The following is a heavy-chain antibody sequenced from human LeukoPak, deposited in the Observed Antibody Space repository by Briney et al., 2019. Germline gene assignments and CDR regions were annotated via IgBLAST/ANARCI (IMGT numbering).Heavy chain of an antibody. D-gene: IGHD6-13*01. CDR3: VRDPSYGSSWYYYMDV. Sequence: GGSLRLSCAASEFTFVRYAMNWVRQAPGKGLEWVSYISSSSFKIGYADSVKGRFTISRDNSKNSLYLQMDSLRVEDTAVYYCVRDPSYGSSWYYYMDVWGRGTTVTVSS. J-gene: IGHJ6*03. CDR2: ISSSSFKI. V-gene: IGHV3-48*04. CDR1: EFTFVRYA.